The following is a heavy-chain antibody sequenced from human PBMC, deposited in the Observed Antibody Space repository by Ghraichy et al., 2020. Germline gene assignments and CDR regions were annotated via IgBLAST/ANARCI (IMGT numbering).Heavy chain of an antibody. CDR3: SRDNEGTA. D-gene: IGHD3/OR15-3a*01. Sequence: SETLSLTCTVSGVSITNHDWSWIRQSPGKRLEWIGYVSKSTNTNYNPSPSLRGRVTMTLDKSKSQVSLRLTSVTSADTAVYYCSRDNEGTAWGQVVLVTVSS. CDR1: GVSITNHD. V-gene: IGHV4-59*11. J-gene: IGHJ5*02. CDR2: VSKSTNT.